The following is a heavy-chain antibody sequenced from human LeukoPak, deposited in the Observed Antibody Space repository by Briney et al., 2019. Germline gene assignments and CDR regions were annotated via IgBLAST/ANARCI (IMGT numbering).Heavy chain of an antibody. D-gene: IGHD6-19*01. J-gene: IGHJ4*02. V-gene: IGHV3-33*01. CDR2: IWFDGSNI. CDR1: GFNFSSYG. Sequence: PGRSLRLSCAASGFNFSSYGMHWVRQAPGKGLEWVTSIWFDGSNIHYADSVKGRVIISRDNSKSALYLQMNSLRAEDTAINYCARDSLPMAVTGPFDHWGQGALVTVSS. CDR3: ARDSLPMAVTGPFDH.